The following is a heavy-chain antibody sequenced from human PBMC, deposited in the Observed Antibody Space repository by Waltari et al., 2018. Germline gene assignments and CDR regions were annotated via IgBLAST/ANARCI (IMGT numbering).Heavy chain of an antibody. CDR2: IWNHGRSE. CDR1: GVVFSDYG. CDR3: ARNLEDFYCTTTNCFMDY. V-gene: IGHV3-33*01. Sequence: QVQLVESGGGVVQPGGSLRLVCAASGVVFSDYGMPWVGPAPGKSPEWMAVIWNHGRSEFYEDSVKGRFTISRDNSKNILYLQMNNLRVEDTAIYYCARNLEDFYCTTTNCFMDYWGQGTLVTVSS. J-gene: IGHJ4*02. D-gene: IGHD2-2*01.